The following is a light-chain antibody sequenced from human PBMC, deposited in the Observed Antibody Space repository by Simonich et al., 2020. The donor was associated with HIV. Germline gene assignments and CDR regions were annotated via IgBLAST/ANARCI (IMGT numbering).Light chain of an antibody. CDR3: QQYNNWPYT. J-gene: IGKJ2*01. CDR1: QSVSSN. Sequence: EIVMTQSPATLSVSPGERAAHSCRASQSVSSNLAWYQQQPGQAPRLLLYCASTRATGIPARFSGSGSGTEFTLTISSLQSEDFAVYYCQQYNNWPYTFGQVTKLEIK. V-gene: IGKV3-15*01. CDR2: CAS.